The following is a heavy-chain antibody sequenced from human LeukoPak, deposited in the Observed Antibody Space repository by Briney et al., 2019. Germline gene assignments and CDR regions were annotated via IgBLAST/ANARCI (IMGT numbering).Heavy chain of an antibody. V-gene: IGHV4-59*01. CDR3: ARLWFGELNWFDP. CDR1: GGSISSYY. Sequence: PSETLSLTRTVSGGSISSYYWSWIRQPPGKGLEWIGYIYYSGSTNYNPSLKSRVTISVDTSKNQFSLKLSSVTAADTAVYYCARLWFGELNWFDPWGQGTLVTVSS. CDR2: IYYSGST. D-gene: IGHD3-10*01. J-gene: IGHJ5*02.